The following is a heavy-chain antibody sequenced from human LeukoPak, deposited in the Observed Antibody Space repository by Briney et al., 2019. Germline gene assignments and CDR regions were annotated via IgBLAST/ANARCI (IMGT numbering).Heavy chain of an antibody. D-gene: IGHD3-10*01. CDR3: ARSPWYYYGSGSYYNAPKYFDY. Sequence: PSETLSLTCTVSGGSISSYYWSWIRQPPGKGLEWIGYIYYSGSTNYNPSLKSRVTISVDTSKNQFSLKLSSVTAADTAVYYCARSPWYYYGSGSYYNAPKYFDYWGQGTLVTVSS. J-gene: IGHJ4*02. CDR1: GGSISSYY. V-gene: IGHV4-59*12. CDR2: IYYSGST.